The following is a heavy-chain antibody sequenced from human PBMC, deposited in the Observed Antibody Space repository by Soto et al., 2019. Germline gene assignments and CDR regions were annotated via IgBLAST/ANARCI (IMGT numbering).Heavy chain of an antibody. Sequence: QVQLVQSGDEVKKSGDSLKVSCKASGYTFTGYYIHWVRQAPGQGLEWMGWINPKSGDTNYAQKFQVRVSMTRDTSITTAYMEVSRLKSDDTAVYYCARGSPRMGALPTSWGQGTLVTVSS. CDR3: ARGSPRMGALPTS. CDR1: GYTFTGYY. V-gene: IGHV1-2*02. CDR2: INPKSGDT. D-gene: IGHD1-26*01. J-gene: IGHJ5*02.